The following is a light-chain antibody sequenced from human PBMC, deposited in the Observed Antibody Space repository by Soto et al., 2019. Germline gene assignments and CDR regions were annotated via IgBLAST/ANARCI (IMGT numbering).Light chain of an antibody. J-gene: IGKJ1*01. CDR3: QQSAGTPRT. CDR2: GAF. CDR1: QSISDF. Sequence: DIQMTQTPSSLSASVGDRVTITCRASQSISDFLNWYQHKPGKAPNLLIYGAFNLQSGVPSRFSGSRSGTDFTLTISSLQLEDFATYYCQQSAGTPRTFGQGTKVESK. V-gene: IGKV1-39*01.